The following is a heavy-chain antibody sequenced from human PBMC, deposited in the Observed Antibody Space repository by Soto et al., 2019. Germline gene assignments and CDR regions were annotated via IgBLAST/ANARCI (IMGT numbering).Heavy chain of an antibody. J-gene: IGHJ6*02. V-gene: IGHV1-18*01. CDR1: GYTFTSYG. CDR2: ISAYNGNT. CDR3: ARVHYYDSSGYYYFYYGMDV. D-gene: IGHD3-22*01. Sequence: ASVKVSCKASGYTFTSYGISWVRQAPGQGLEWMGWISAYNGNTNYAQKLQGRVTMTTDTSTSTAYMELRSLGSDDTAVYYCARVHYYDSSGYYYFYYGMDVWGQGTTVTVSS.